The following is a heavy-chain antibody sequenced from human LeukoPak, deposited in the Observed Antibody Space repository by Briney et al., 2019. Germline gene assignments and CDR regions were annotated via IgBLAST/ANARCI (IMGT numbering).Heavy chain of an antibody. Sequence: SETLSLTCSVSGDSIAATSYYWPWIRQPPGKGLDCIGSIYYGGNINYDPSLQSRVTISIDTSKNQFSLSLTSVTAADTAVYFCARQIRYTYDPNWFHPWGQGTLVTVSS. CDR1: GDSIAATSYY. J-gene: IGHJ5*02. CDR3: ARQIRYTYDPNWFHP. D-gene: IGHD5-12*01. V-gene: IGHV4-39*01. CDR2: IYYGGNI.